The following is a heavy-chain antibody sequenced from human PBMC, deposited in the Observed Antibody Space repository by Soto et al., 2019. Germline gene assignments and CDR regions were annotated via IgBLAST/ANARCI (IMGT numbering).Heavy chain of an antibody. J-gene: IGHJ4*01. CDR3: ARVFDSSGYYVDY. CDR2: INPNSGGT. D-gene: IGHD3-22*01. CDR1: GYTFTGYY. V-gene: IGHV1-2*02. Sequence: ASVKVSCKASGYTFTGYYMHWVRQAPGQGLEWMGWINPNSGGTNYAQKFQGRVTMTRDTSISTAYMELSRLRSDDTAVYYCARVFDSSGYYVDYWGYGTLVTVSS.